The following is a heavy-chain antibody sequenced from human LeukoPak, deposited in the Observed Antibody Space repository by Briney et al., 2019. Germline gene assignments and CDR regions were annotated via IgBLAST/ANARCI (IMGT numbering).Heavy chain of an antibody. CDR3: AKDHLWFGESPDY. Sequence: GGSLRLSCAASGFTFSDYYMSWIRQAPGKGLEWVSAISGSGGSTYYADSVKGRFTISRDNSKNTLYLQMNSLRAEDTAVYYCAKDHLWFGESPDYWGQGTLVTVSS. CDR1: GFTFSDYY. J-gene: IGHJ4*02. CDR2: ISGSGGST. V-gene: IGHV3-23*01. D-gene: IGHD3-10*01.